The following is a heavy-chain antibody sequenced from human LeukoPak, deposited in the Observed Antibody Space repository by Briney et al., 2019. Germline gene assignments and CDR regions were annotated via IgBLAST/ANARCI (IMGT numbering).Heavy chain of an antibody. Sequence: GGSLRLSCAASGFTFSGYAMTWVRQAPGKGLEWVSSITGSGDYTYYIDSVKGRFTISRDNSKNILYLQMNSLRGEDTALYYCAKDGLYYDGSAHVYYFDSWGKGTLVAVSS. CDR3: AKDGLYYDGSAHVYYFDS. CDR2: ITGSGDYT. CDR1: GFTFSGYA. J-gene: IGHJ5*01. D-gene: IGHD3-22*01. V-gene: IGHV3-23*01.